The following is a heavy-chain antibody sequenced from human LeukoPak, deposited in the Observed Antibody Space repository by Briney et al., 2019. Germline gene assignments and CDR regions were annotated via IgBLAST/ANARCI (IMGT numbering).Heavy chain of an antibody. CDR1: GFTFSSYA. CDR3: AKDWTRGPGGVSSFDY. D-gene: IGHD3-16*01. V-gene: IGHV3-23*01. J-gene: IGHJ4*02. CDR2: ISGSGGST. Sequence: GGSLRLSCAASGFTFSSYAMSWVRQAPGKGLEWVSAISGSGGSTYYADSVKGRFTISRDNSKNTLYLQMNSLRAEDTAVYYCAKDWTRGPGGVSSFDYWGQGTLVTVSS.